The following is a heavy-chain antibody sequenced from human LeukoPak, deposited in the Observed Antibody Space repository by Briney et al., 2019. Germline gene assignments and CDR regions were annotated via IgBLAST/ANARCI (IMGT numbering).Heavy chain of an antibody. D-gene: IGHD5-18*01. CDR2: IYYSGST. J-gene: IGHJ4*02. V-gene: IGHV4-39*07. CDR1: GGSISSSSYY. Sequence: SETLSLTCTVSGGSISSSSYYWGWIRQPPGKGREWIGSIYYSGSTYYNPSLKSRVTISVDTSKNQFSLKLSSVTAADTAVYYCAGGSGYTYGYPFDSWGQGTLVTVSS. CDR3: AGGSGYTYGYPFDS.